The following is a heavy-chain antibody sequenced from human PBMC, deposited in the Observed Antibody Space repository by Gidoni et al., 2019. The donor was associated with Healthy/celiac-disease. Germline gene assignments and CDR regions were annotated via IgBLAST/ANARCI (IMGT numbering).Heavy chain of an antibody. CDR1: GFTFSSYD. D-gene: IGHD4-17*01. Sequence: EVQLVESGGGLVQPGGSLRLSCAPSGFTFSSYDMHWVRQATGKGLEWVSAIGTAGDTYYPGSGKGRFTISRENAKNSLYLQMNSLRAEDTAVYYCARGPTTLRAFDIWGQGTMVTVSS. CDR3: ARGPTTLRAFDI. CDR2: IGTAGDT. V-gene: IGHV3-13*01. J-gene: IGHJ3*02.